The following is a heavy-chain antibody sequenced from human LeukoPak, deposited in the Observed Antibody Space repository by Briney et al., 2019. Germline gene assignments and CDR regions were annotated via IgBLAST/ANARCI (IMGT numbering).Heavy chain of an antibody. J-gene: IGHJ4*02. D-gene: IGHD6-19*01. Sequence: ASVKVSCKASGYTFTGYYMHWVRQAPGQGLEWMGWINPNSGGTNYAQKFQGRVTITRDTSISTAYMELSRLRSDDTAVYYCARVRQWLVGDYFDYWGQGTLVTVSS. CDR1: GYTFTGYY. CDR2: INPNSGGT. CDR3: ARVRQWLVGDYFDY. V-gene: IGHV1-2*02.